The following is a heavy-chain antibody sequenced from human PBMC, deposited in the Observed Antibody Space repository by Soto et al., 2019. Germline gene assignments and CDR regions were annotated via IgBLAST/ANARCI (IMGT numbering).Heavy chain of an antibody. J-gene: IGHJ2*01. CDR1: GFTFSTYT. CDR2: ISGTGGSS. Sequence: EMQLLESGGGLVQPGGSLRLSCAASGFTFSTYTMSWVRQAPGKGMECVSAISGTGGSSSYTDSVKGRFTISRDNSKNTLSLQMDSLRAEDTARYYCAKRAVAGRNWYFDLWGRGTLVTVSS. CDR3: AKRAVAGRNWYFDL. V-gene: IGHV3-23*01. D-gene: IGHD6-19*01.